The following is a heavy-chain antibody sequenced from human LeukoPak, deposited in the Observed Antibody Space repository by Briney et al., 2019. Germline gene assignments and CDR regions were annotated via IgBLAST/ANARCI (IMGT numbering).Heavy chain of an antibody. CDR2: IYTSGST. Sequence: SGTLSLTCTVSGGSISSYYWSWLRQPPGKGLEWIGYIYTSGSTNYNPSLKSRVTISVDTSKNQFSLKLSSVTAADTAVYYCARHATVGGYYYYYMDVWGKGTTVTVSS. CDR1: GGSISSYY. V-gene: IGHV4-4*09. D-gene: IGHD4-11*01. CDR3: ARHATVGGYYYYYMDV. J-gene: IGHJ6*03.